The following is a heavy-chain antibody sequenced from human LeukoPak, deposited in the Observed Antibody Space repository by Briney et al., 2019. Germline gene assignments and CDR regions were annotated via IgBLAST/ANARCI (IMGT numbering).Heavy chain of an antibody. V-gene: IGHV1-2*02. CDR3: AILTMIVTRYAFDI. D-gene: IGHD3-22*01. CDR2: INPNSGDT. CDR1: VYTFTGYY. J-gene: IGHJ3*02. Sequence: GASVKVSCKASVYTFTGYYMHWVRQAPGQGLEWMGWINPNSGDTKYAQKFQGRVTMTRDTSISTAYMELSSLRSEDTAVYYCAILTMIVTRYAFDIWGQGTMVTVSS.